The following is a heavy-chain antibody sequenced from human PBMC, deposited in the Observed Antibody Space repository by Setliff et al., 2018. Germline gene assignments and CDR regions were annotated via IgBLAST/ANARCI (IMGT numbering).Heavy chain of an antibody. V-gene: IGHV1-69*05. CDR1: GGTFCSYA. J-gene: IGHJ5*02. CDR3: VREDGGIAVTGP. Sequence: SSEKVPCKASGGTFCSYALSWVRQPPGQGLEWMGRIIHTFGTANYEQKFQGRVTITTDKSTSTAFMEPSSLRSEDTAVYYCVREDGGIAVTGPWGQGTLVTVSS. CDR2: IIHTFGTA. D-gene: IGHD6-19*01.